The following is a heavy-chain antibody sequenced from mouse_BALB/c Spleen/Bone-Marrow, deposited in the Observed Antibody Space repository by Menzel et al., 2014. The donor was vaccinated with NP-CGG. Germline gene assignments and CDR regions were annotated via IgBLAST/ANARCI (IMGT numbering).Heavy chain of an antibody. D-gene: IGHD2-4*01. CDR3: ARSSSYDYDVGFAY. CDR1: GYSITRDYA. J-gene: IGHJ3*01. CDR2: ISYSGST. Sequence: EVQLQQSGPGLVKPSQSLSLTCTVTGYSITRDYAWNWIQQFPGNKLEWMGYISYSGSTTYNPSLKSRISITRDTSKNQFFLQLNSVTTEDTATYYCARSSSYDYDVGFAYWGQGTLVTVSA. V-gene: IGHV3-2*02.